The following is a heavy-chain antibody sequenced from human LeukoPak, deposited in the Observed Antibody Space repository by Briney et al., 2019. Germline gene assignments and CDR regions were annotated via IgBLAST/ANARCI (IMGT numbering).Heavy chain of an antibody. D-gene: IGHD4-11*01. CDR1: GYTFTSYY. J-gene: IGHJ6*04. V-gene: IGHV1-46*01. CDR2: INPSAVTT. Sequence: ASVKVSCKASGYTFTSYYIHWVRQAPGQGLEWMGIINPSAVTTSYAQKFQGRVTMTRDTSTSTVYMELSSLRSDDTAVYYCASGLATVTTRNYYYRMDVWGKGTTVTVSS. CDR3: ASGLATVTTRNYYYRMDV.